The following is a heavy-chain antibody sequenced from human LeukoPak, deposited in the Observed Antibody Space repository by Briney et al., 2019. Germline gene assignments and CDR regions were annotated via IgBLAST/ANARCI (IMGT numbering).Heavy chain of an antibody. V-gene: IGHV4-39*07. CDR3: AREDSYGPYFDY. CDR2: IYYSGST. D-gene: IGHD5-18*01. Sequence: PSETLSLTCTVSGGSISSSSYYWGWIRQPPGKGLEWIGSIYYSGSTYYNPSLKSRVTISVDTSKNQFSLKLSSVTAADTAVYYCAREDSYGPYFDYWGQGTLVTVPS. J-gene: IGHJ4*02. CDR1: GGSISSSSYY.